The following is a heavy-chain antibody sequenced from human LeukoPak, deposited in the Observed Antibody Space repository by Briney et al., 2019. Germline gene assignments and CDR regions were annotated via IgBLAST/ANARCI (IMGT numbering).Heavy chain of an antibody. J-gene: IGHJ4*02. V-gene: IGHV4-34*01. Sequence: PSETLSLTCAVYGGSFSGYYWSWIRQPPGKGLEWIGEINHSGSTNYNPSLKSRVTISVDTSKNQFSLKLSSVTAADTAVYYCARDGEGVPAARVQKYFDYWGQGTLVTVSS. CDR2: INHSGST. CDR1: GGSFSGYY. D-gene: IGHD2-2*01. CDR3: ARDGEGVPAARVQKYFDY.